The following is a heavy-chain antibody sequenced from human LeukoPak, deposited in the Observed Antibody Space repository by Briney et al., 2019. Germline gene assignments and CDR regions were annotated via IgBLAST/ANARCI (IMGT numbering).Heavy chain of an antibody. CDR3: ATFPSGSYSAY. J-gene: IGHJ4*02. CDR1: GFTFSDSG. V-gene: IGHV3-73*01. CDR2: IRSKADSYAT. D-gene: IGHD1-26*01. Sequence: GGSLRLSCAASGFTFSDSGMHWVRQASGKGLEWAGHIRSKADSYATVYAASVKGRFTITRDDSENTAYLQMNSLKTEDTAVYYCATFPSGSYSAYWGQGTLVTVSS.